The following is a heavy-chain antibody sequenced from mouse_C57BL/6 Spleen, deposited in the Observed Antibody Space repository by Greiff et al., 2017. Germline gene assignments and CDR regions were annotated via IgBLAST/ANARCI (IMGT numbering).Heavy chain of an antibody. CDR1: GFTFSSYA. J-gene: IGHJ1*03. Sequence: EVKLLESGEGLVKPGGSLKLSCAASGFTFSSYAMSWVRQTPEKRLEWVAYISSGGDYIYYADTVKGRFTISRDNARNTLYLQMSSLKSEDTAMYYGTRAGYYYVSSRYVDVWGTGTTVTVCS. D-gene: IGHD1-1*01. V-gene: IGHV5-9-1*02. CDR2: ISSGGDYI. CDR3: TRAGYYYVSSRYVDV.